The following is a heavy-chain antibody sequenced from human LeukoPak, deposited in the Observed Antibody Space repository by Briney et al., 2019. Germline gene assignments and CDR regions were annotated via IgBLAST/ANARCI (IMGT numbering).Heavy chain of an antibody. CDR3: ARVPDITARPCDS. Sequence: TETLSLNCAVYGGSFSGYYWTLIRQTPGKGLEWIGEISHTGNIINYNPSLKSRVTISVDSSKNQFSLKVTSVTAADTGVYYCARVPDITARPCDSWGPGTLVTVSS. J-gene: IGHJ4*02. CDR1: GGSFSGYY. CDR2: ISHTGNII. V-gene: IGHV4-34*01. D-gene: IGHD1-1*01.